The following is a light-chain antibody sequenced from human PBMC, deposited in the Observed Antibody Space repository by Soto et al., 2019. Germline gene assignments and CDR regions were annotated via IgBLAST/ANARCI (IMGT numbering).Light chain of an antibody. CDR3: QQYNSSPWT. V-gene: IGKV1-5*03. CDR1: QSISSW. Sequence: DIQMTQSPSTLSASVGDRVTITCRASQSISSWLAWYQQKPGKAPKLLIYKASSLESGVPSRFSGTGSGTEFTLTISSLQPDALVTYYCQQYNSSPWTFGQGTKVEIK. CDR2: KAS. J-gene: IGKJ1*01.